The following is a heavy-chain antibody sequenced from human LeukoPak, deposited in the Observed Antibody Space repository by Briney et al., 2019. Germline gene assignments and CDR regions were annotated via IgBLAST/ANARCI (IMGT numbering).Heavy chain of an antibody. Sequence: GESLKISCKGSGYSFTGYWIGWVRQMPGKGLEWMGIIYPGDSDTRYRPSFQGQVTISADNSINTAYLQWSSLKASDTAMYYCARPESGSSYGYYTYWGQGTLVTVSS. CDR1: GYSFTGYW. CDR3: ARPESGSSYGYYTY. J-gene: IGHJ4*02. V-gene: IGHV5-51*01. D-gene: IGHD5-18*01. CDR2: IYPGDSDT.